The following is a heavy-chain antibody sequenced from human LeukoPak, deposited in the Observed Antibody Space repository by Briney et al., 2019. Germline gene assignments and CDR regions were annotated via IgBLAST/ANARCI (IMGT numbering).Heavy chain of an antibody. Sequence: PGRSLRLSCAAAGFMFSRYSMHWVRQAPGQGLEWVAVISYDGSNNYYPDSVRGRFTIFRDNSKNTLFLQMNSLRAEDTAVYSCAKDFAYGSGTYIDQWGQGTLVTVSS. CDR1: GFMFSRYS. J-gene: IGHJ5*02. V-gene: IGHV3-30*18. D-gene: IGHD3-10*01. CDR3: AKDFAYGSGTYIDQ. CDR2: ISYDGSNN.